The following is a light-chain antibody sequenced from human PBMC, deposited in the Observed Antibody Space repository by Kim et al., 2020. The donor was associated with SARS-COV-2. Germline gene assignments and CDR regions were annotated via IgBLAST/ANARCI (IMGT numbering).Light chain of an antibody. CDR3: QTWGTGPWV. J-gene: IGLJ3*02. V-gene: IGLV4-69*02. CDR1: SGHSSYT. CDR2: LNSDGSH. Sequence: QLVLTQTPSASASLGASVKLTCTLSSGHSSYTIAWHQQQPGKGPRYLMKLNSDGSHTKGAEIPDRFSGSSSGAERYLTISSLQSEDEAVYYCQTWGTGPWVFGGGTKVTVL.